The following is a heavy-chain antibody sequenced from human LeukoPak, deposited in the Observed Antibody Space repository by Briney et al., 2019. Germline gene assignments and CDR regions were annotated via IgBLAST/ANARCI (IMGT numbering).Heavy chain of an antibody. Sequence: GGSLRLSCAVSGFTFDDYAMHWVRQVPGKGLEWVSGINWNSDSIGYADSVKGRFTVSRDNGKNLLYLQMNSLRAEDTAVYYCVAGNGWLGDYWGQGTLVTVSS. CDR1: GFTFDDYA. CDR3: VAGNGWLGDY. CDR2: INWNSDSI. V-gene: IGHV3-9*01. J-gene: IGHJ4*02. D-gene: IGHD6-19*01.